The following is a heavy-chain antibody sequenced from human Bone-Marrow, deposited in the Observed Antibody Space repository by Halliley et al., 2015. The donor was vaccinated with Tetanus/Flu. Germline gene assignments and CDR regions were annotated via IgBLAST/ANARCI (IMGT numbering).Heavy chain of an antibody. D-gene: IGHD3-22*01. J-gene: IGHJ6*02. CDR2: FFSGGGT. Sequence: SIFFSGGGTYYADSVKGRFTISRDNSKNTLYLQMNSLRAEDPAVYYCARDFGTDSTGYFGMDVWGQGTTVTVSS. CDR3: ARDFGTDSTGYFGMDV. V-gene: IGHV3-53*01.